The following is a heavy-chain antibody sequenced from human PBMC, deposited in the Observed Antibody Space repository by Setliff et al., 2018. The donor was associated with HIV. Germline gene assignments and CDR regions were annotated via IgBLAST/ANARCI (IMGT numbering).Heavy chain of an antibody. Sequence: SETLSLTCTVSGDSLSSGGFYCNWFRQYPEKGLDWIGWIHYSVRTNFNPSLRSRATISFDTSKNQFSLNLPSVTAADTAVYYCARAPFRGGSFWWFDPWGQGTLVTVSS. V-gene: IGHV4-31*03. CDR1: GDSLSSGGFY. CDR3: ARAPFRGGSFWWFDP. CDR2: IHYSVRT. D-gene: IGHD2-15*01. J-gene: IGHJ5*02.